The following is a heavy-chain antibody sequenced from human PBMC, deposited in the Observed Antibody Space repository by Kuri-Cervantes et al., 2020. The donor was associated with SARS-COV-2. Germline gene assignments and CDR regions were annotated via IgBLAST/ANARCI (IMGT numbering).Heavy chain of an antibody. CDR2: ISYDGSNE. CDR3: ARDCYDFSNGYYTGQFAY. J-gene: IGHJ4*02. D-gene: IGHD3-3*01. CDR1: GFTFSSCA. Sequence: GGSLRLSCAASGFTFSSCAMHWVRLAPGKGLEWVAFISYDGSNEYYADSVRGRFTISRDNAKNSLYLQMNSLRAEDTAVYYCARDCYDFSNGYYTGQFAYWGQGTLVTVSS. V-gene: IGHV3-30*07.